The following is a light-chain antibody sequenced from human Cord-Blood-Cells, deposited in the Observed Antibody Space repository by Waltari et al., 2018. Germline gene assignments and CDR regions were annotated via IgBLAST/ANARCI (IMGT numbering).Light chain of an antibody. V-gene: IGKV1-39*01. CDR2: AAS. Sequence: DIQMTQSPSSLSASVGDRVTITCRASQSISRYLNWYQQKPGKAPKLLIYAASSLQSGVPARFRGSGSGTECTLTISSLQPEDFATYYCQQGYSTPEGTVGQGTRLEIK. CDR3: QQGYSTPEGT. CDR1: QSISRY. J-gene: IGKJ5*01.